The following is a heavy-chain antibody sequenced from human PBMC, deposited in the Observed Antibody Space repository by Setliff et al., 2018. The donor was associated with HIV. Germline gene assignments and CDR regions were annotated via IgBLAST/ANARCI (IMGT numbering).Heavy chain of an antibody. D-gene: IGHD1-1*01. CDR2: MYHTGST. V-gene: IGHV4-38-2*01. CDR3: ARGPGGTVPKPLDAFDI. Sequence: SETLSLTCAVSGYSISSGCYWGWIRQPPGKGLEWIGSMYHTGSTYYSPSLNSRFTISVDTSKNQFSLKLSSVTAADTAVYYCARGPGGTVPKPLDAFDIWGQGTMVTVS. J-gene: IGHJ3*02. CDR1: GYSISSGCY.